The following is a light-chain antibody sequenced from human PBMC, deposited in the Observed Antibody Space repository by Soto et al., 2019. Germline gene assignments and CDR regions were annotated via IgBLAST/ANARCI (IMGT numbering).Light chain of an antibody. J-gene: IGKJ4*01. CDR2: LGS. Sequence: EIVLTQSPLSLPVTPGGPASISCRCSRNLLHSNGYYYLDWYLQKPGQSPQLLIYLGSNRASGVPDRFSGSGSGTDFTLTISRVEAEDVGVYFCAQGLATPFTFGGGTKVDIK. V-gene: IGKV2-28*01. CDR1: RNLLHSNGYYY. CDR3: AQGLATPFT.